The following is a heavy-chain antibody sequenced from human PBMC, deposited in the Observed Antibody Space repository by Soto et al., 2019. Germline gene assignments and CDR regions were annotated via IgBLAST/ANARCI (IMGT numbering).Heavy chain of an antibody. CDR3: ARSGWYRYFDY. V-gene: IGHV4-34*01. CDR2: INHSGST. CDR1: GGSFSGYY. J-gene: IGHJ4*02. D-gene: IGHD6-19*01. Sequence: QVQLQQWGAGLLKPSETLSLTCAVYGGSFSGYYWSWIRQPPGKGLEWIGEINHSGSTNYNPSLKSRVTISVDPSKNQFSLKLSSVTAADTAVYYCARSGWYRYFDYWGQGTLVTVSS.